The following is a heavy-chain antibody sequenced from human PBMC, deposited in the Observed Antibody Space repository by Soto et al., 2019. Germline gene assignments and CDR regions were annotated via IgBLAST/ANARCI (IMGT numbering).Heavy chain of an antibody. CDR1: GFTFTSSA. Sequence: SVKVSCKASGFTFTSSAVQWVRQARGQRLEWIGWIVVGSGNTNYAQKFQERVTITRDMSTSTAYMELSSLRSEDTAVYYCAADPITIFVVWIVPSTDHSYGKDGWCQGTT. CDR2: IVVGSGNT. J-gene: IGHJ6*02. V-gene: IGHV1-58*01. D-gene: IGHD3-3*01. CDR3: AADPITIFVVWIVPSTDHSYGKDG.